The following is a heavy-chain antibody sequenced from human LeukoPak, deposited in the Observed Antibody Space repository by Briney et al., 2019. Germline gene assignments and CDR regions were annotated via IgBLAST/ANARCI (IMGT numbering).Heavy chain of an antibody. D-gene: IGHD3-22*01. V-gene: IGHV3-20*04. CDR1: GFTFDDHG. Sequence: GGSLRLSCAASGFTFDDHGMSWVRQAPGKGLEWVSGIKWDGGRTGYADSVKGRFTISKDNSKNTLYMRMSSLRAEDTAVYYCAKRRYDSSGHFDSWGQGTLVTVSS. CDR3: AKRRYDSSGHFDS. J-gene: IGHJ4*02. CDR2: IKWDGGRT.